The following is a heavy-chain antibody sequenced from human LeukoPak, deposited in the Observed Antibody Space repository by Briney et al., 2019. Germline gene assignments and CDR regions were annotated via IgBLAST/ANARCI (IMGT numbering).Heavy chain of an antibody. J-gene: IGHJ4*02. Sequence: SVTVSCKASGGTFSSYAISWVRQAPGQGLEWMGGIIPIFGTANYAQKFQGRVTITADESTSTAYMELSSLRSEDTAVYYCARGGTKIVGTYYPWGQGTLVTVSS. D-gene: IGHD3-22*01. V-gene: IGHV1-69*13. CDR2: IIPIFGTA. CDR1: GGTFSSYA. CDR3: ARGGTKIVGTYYP.